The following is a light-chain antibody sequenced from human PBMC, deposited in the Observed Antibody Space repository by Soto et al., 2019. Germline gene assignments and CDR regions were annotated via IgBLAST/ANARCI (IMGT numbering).Light chain of an antibody. Sequence: EIVLTQSPGTLSLSPGERATLSCRASQSVSNNALAWYQQKPGQAPRLLIYGASNRATGIPDVFSGSGSGTDFTLTISRLEAEDFAVYYCQQYGGSPWTFGQGTKVEIK. V-gene: IGKV3-20*01. CDR2: GAS. J-gene: IGKJ1*01. CDR3: QQYGGSPWT. CDR1: QSVSNNA.